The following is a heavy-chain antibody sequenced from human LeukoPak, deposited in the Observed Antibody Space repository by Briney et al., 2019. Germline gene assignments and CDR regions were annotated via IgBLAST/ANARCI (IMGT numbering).Heavy chain of an antibody. CDR3: ASSIAAAGTGGLDY. D-gene: IGHD6-13*01. CDR2: IYSGGST. Sequence: PGGSLRLSCAASGFAVSNNYMSWVRQGPGKGLEWVSVIYSGGSTYYADSVKGRFTISRDNSKNTLYLQMNSLRAEDTAVYYCASSIAAAGTGGLDYWGQGTLVTVSS. V-gene: IGHV3-53*01. CDR1: GFAVSNNY. J-gene: IGHJ4*02.